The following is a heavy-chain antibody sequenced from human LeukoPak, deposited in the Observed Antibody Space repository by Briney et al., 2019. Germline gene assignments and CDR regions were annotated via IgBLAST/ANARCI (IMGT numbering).Heavy chain of an antibody. CDR3: ARYGWGSYREPFDY. V-gene: IGHV3-48*03. D-gene: IGHD3-10*01. Sequence: GGSLRLSCEASGFAFSTYGMNWLRQAPGKGLEWLSYISSSGDTIYYADSVKGRFTISRDNAKNSLYLQMNSLRAEDTAVYYCARYGWGSYREPFDYWGQGTLVTVSS. J-gene: IGHJ4*02. CDR2: ISSSGDTI. CDR1: GFAFSTYG.